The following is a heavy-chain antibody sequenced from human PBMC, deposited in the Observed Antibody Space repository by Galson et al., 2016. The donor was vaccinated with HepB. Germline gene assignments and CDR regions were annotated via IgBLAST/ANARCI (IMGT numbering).Heavy chain of an antibody. D-gene: IGHD6-13*01. CDR2: TYYRSKWYY. CDR1: GDSVSSNSAA. CDR3: ARDGPSSSWHLDY. V-gene: IGHV6-1*01. Sequence: CAISGDSVSSNSAAWNWIRQSPSRGLEWLGRTYYRSKWYYGYAVSVKSRITINADTSQNQFSLQLNSVTPEDSAVYYCARDGPSSSWHLDYWGQGTLVTVSS. J-gene: IGHJ4*02.